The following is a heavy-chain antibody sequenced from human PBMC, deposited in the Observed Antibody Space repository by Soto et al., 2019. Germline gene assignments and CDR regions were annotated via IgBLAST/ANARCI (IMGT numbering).Heavy chain of an antibody. CDR1: GYTFTSYG. Sequence: ASVKVSCKASGYTFTSYGISWVRQAPGQGLEWMGWISAYNGNTNYAQKLQGRVTMTTDTSTSTAYMELRSLRSDDTAVYYCARVPGVVVAARWFVPWGQGTLVTVSS. J-gene: IGHJ5*02. CDR2: ISAYNGNT. CDR3: ARVPGVVVAARWFVP. D-gene: IGHD2-15*01. V-gene: IGHV1-18*01.